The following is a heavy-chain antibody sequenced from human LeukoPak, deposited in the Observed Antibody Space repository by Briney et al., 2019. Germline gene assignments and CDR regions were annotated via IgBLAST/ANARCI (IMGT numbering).Heavy chain of an antibody. CDR3: ARSYDFWSGYYSAVHYYGMDV. CDR1: SGSISSYY. CDR2: IYYSGST. J-gene: IGHJ6*02. D-gene: IGHD3-3*01. Sequence: SETLSLTCTVSSGSISSYYCSWIRQPPGKGLEWIGYIYYSGSTNYNPSLKSRVTISVDTSRNQFSLKLNSVTAADTAVYYCARSYDFWSGYYSAVHYYGMDVWGQGTTVTVSS. V-gene: IGHV4-59*01.